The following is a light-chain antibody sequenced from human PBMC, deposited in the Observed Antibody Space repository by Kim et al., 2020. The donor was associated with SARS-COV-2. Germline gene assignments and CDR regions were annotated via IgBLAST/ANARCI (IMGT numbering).Light chain of an antibody. CDR3: QQRSNWYT. CDR1: QSVSSY. V-gene: IGKV3-11*01. J-gene: IGKJ2*01. CDR2: DAS. Sequence: LSLSPGERATLSCRASQSVSSYLAWYQQKPGQAPRLLIYDASNRATGIPARFSGSGSGTDFTLTISSLEPEDFAVYYCQQRSNWYTFGQGTKLEI.